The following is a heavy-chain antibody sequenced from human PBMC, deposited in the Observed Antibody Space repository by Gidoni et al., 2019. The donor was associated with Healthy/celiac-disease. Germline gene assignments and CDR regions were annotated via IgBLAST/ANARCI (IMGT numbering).Heavy chain of an antibody. CDR2: IRSKAYGGTT. V-gene: IGHV3-49*05. D-gene: IGHD2-8*02. Sequence: EVQLVESGGGLVKPGRSLRLSCTASGFPFGDYAMSWFRQAPGKGLEWVGFIRSKAYGGTTEYAASVKGRFTISRDDSKSIAYLQMNSLKTEDTAVYYCTRSVVYAIRSVRPAPNWFDPWGQGTLVTVSS. CDR3: TRSVVYAIRSVRPAPNWFDP. J-gene: IGHJ5*02. CDR1: GFPFGDYA.